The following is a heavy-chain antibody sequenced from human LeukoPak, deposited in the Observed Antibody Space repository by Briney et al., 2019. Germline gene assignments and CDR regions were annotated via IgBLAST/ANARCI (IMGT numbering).Heavy chain of an antibody. CDR1: GYTFTSYG. V-gene: IGHV1-69*13. Sequence: SVKVSCKASGYTFTSYGISWVRQAPGQGLEWMGGIIPIFGTANYAQKFQGRVTITADESTSTAYMELSSLRSEDTAVYYCATPYRSIAAAGTRYYYGMDVWGQGTTVTVSS. J-gene: IGHJ6*02. D-gene: IGHD6-13*01. CDR3: ATPYRSIAAAGTRYYYGMDV. CDR2: IIPIFGTA.